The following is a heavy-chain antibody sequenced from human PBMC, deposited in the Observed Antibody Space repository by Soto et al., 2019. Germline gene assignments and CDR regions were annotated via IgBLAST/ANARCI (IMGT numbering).Heavy chain of an antibody. CDR3: AQDYYDSSGYPPHY. CDR1: GFTFSNFA. Sequence: QPGGSLRLACAASGFTFSNFAINWVRQAPGKGLEWVSVISGNGYSTYYADSVKGRFTISRDNSKNTLYLQMNSLRADDTVVYYCAQDYYDSSGYPPHYWGQGPLVTVSS. CDR2: ISGNGYST. J-gene: IGHJ4*02. V-gene: IGHV3-23*01. D-gene: IGHD3-22*01.